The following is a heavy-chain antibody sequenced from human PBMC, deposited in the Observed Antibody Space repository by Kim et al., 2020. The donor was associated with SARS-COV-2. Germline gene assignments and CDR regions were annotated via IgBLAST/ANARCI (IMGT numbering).Heavy chain of an antibody. J-gene: IGHJ3*02. V-gene: IGHV4-59*08. Sequence: SETLSLTCTVSGGSISSYYWSWIRQPPGKGLEWIGYIYYSGSTNYNPSLKSRVTISVDTSKNQFSLKLSSVTAADTAVYYCARLDIRYYDSSGGGAFDIWGQGTMVTVSS. CDR1: GGSISSYY. D-gene: IGHD3-22*01. CDR2: IYYSGST. CDR3: ARLDIRYYDSSGGGAFDI.